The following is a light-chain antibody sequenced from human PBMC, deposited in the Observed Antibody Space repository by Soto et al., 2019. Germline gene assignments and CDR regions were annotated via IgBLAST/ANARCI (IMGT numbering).Light chain of an antibody. CDR3: QQYASPIT. CDR1: QSVASNY. J-gene: IGKJ5*01. Sequence: EIVLTQSPGTLSLSPGERVTLSCRASQSVASNYLAWYQQRRSQAPRLLIYGASTRATGIPDRFSGSGSGTDFTLTISRLEPEDFAVYYCQQYASPITFGQGTRLEIK. CDR2: GAS. V-gene: IGKV3-20*01.